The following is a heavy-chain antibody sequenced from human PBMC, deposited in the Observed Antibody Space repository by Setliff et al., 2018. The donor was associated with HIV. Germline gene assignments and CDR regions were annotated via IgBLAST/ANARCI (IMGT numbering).Heavy chain of an antibody. V-gene: IGHV3-30*02. J-gene: IGHJ4*02. CDR3: AKNLYRSPWSPLDY. D-gene: IGHD6-19*01. CDR1: GFNFSNYG. CDR2: IRYDGSKK. Sequence: GGSLRLSCAAPGFNFSNYGMHWVRQAPGKGLEWVAFIRYDGSKKYYGDSVMGRFTISRENYKNSLYLQMNSLRAEDTAVYFCAKNLYRSPWSPLDYWGQGTLVTVSS.